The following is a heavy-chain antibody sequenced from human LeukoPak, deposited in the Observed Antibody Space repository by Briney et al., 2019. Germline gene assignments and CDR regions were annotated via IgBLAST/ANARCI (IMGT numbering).Heavy chain of an antibody. CDR3: ARLDWEYSSGLRWFDP. D-gene: IGHD6-19*01. V-gene: IGHV4-34*01. CDR2: INHSGST. CDR1: GGSFSGYY. Sequence: PSETLSLTCAVYGGSFSGYYWSWIRQPPGKGLEWIGEINHSGSTNYNPSLKSRVTISVDTSKNQFSLKLSSVTAADTAVYYCARLDWEYSSGLRWFDPWGQGTLVTVSS. J-gene: IGHJ5*02.